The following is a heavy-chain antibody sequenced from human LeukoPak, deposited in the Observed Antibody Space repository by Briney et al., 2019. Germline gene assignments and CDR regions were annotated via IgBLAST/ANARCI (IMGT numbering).Heavy chain of an antibody. V-gene: IGHV3-30*03. CDR3: TGELSLEAFDI. Sequence: GGSLRLSCAASGFTFSSYGMHWVRQAPGKGLEWVAVISYDGSNKYYADSVKGRFTISRDNSKNTLYLQMNSLRAEDTAVYYCTGELSLEAFDIWGQGTMVTVSS. CDR1: GFTFSSYG. CDR2: ISYDGSNK. J-gene: IGHJ3*02. D-gene: IGHD3-16*02.